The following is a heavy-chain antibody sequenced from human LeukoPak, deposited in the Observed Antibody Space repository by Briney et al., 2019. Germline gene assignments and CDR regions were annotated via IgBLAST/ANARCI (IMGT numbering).Heavy chain of an antibody. D-gene: IGHD6-19*01. V-gene: IGHV3-11*04. CDR1: GFTFSDYY. CDR2: ISSSGSTM. CDR3: ARWLNGSGFDY. J-gene: IGHJ4*02. Sequence: GGSLRLSCAASGFTFSDYYMSWIRQAPGKGLEWVSYISSSGSTMYYADSVKGRFTISRDNAKNPLYLQMNSLRVEDTAVYYCARWLNGSGFDYWGQGTLVTVSS.